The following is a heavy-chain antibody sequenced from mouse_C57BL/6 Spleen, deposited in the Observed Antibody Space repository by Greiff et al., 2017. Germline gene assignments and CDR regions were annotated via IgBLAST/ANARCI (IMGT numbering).Heavy chain of an antibody. J-gene: IGHJ1*03. D-gene: IGHD2-10*01. Sequence: VQLQQSGPELVKPGASVKISCKASGYSFTGYYMNWVKQSPEKSLEWIGEINPSTGGTTYNQKFKAKATLTVDKSSSTAYMQLKSLTSEDSAVYYCARSSYYGNYEWYFCGWGTGTTVSVAS. CDR2: INPSTGGT. CDR3: ARSSYYGNYEWYFCG. V-gene: IGHV1-42*01. CDR1: GYSFTGYY.